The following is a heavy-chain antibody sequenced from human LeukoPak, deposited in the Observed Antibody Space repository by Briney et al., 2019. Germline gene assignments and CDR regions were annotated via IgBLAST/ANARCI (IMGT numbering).Heavy chain of an antibody. CDR2: INHSGST. V-gene: IGHV4-34*01. D-gene: IGHD3-10*01. CDR3: ASGHYGSGSMDV. CDR1: GGSFSGYY. J-gene: IGHJ6*01. Sequence: SETLSLTCAVYGGSFSGYYWSWIRQPPGKGLEWIGEINHSGSTNYNPSLKSRVTIPVATSKNQFSLKLSSVTAADTAVYYCASGHYGSGSMDVWGQGTTVTVSS.